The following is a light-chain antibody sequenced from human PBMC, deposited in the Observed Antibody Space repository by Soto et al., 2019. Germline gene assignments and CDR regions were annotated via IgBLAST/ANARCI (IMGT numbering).Light chain of an antibody. CDR3: QQYNSYWM. V-gene: IGKV1-16*01. J-gene: IGKJ1*01. Sequence: DIQMTQSPSSLSASVGDRFTITCRASQGISSSLAWFQQKPGKAPKLLIYDASNLQSGVPSRFSGSGSGTEFTLIISSLQPDDFATYHCQQYNSYWMFGLGTKVDIK. CDR2: DAS. CDR1: QGISSS.